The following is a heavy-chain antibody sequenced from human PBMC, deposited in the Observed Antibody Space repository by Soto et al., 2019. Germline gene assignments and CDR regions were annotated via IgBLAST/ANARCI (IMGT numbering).Heavy chain of an antibody. CDR1: GFTFSSYG. CDR3: AKESSSGWSFDY. J-gene: IGHJ4*02. CDR2: IWYDGSNK. Sequence: PGGSLRLSCAASGFTFSSYGMHWVRQAPGKGLEWVAVIWYDGSNKYYADSVKGRFTISRDNSKNTLYLQMNSLRAEDTAVYYCAKESSSGWSFDYWGQGTLVTVSS. V-gene: IGHV3-33*06. D-gene: IGHD6-19*01.